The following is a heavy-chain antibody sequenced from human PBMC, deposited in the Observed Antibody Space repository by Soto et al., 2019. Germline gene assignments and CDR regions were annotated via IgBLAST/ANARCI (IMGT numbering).Heavy chain of an antibody. CDR1: GFTFSSYA. CDR3: ARPNRHYYERGMDV. Sequence: QVQLVESGGGVVQPGRSLRLSCAASGFTFSSYAMHWVRQAPGKGLEWVAVISYDGSNKYYADSVKGRFTISRDNSKNTLYLQMNSLIAEDTAVYYCARPNRHYYERGMDVWGQGTTVTVSS. CDR2: ISYDGSNK. J-gene: IGHJ6*02. D-gene: IGHD7-27*01. V-gene: IGHV3-30-3*01.